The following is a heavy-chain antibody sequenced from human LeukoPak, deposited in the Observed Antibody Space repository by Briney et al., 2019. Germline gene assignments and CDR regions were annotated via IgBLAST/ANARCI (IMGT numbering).Heavy chain of an antibody. J-gene: IGHJ3*02. D-gene: IGHD3-10*01. Sequence: PSETLSLTCTVSGGSISSSSYYWGWIRQPPGKGLEWIGSIYYSGNTYYNTSLKSRVIISIDTSKNQFSLKLSSVTAADTAVYYCARDLGRYYGSGEPTDAFDIWGQGTMVTVSS. CDR2: IYYSGNT. CDR3: ARDLGRYYGSGEPTDAFDI. V-gene: IGHV4-39*07. CDR1: GGSISSSSYY.